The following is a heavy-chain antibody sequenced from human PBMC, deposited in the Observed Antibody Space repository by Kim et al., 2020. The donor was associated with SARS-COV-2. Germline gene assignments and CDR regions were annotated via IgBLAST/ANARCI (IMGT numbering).Heavy chain of an antibody. Sequence: GGSLRLSCEASGFDFSRYSLTWVRQAPGMGLEWVSSISISGTYIYYADAVKGRFTISRDNAKTSVHLQMDSLKAGDTGIYYCAREEKIADPLDYWGQGTLVTVSS. CDR1: GFDFSRYS. V-gene: IGHV3-21*01. J-gene: IGHJ4*02. D-gene: IGHD2-21*01. CDR2: ISISGTYI. CDR3: AREEKIADPLDY.